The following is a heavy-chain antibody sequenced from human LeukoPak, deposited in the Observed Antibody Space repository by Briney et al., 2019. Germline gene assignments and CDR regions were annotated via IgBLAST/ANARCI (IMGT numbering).Heavy chain of an antibody. CDR1: GYTLTELS. CDR2: FDPEDGET. CDR3: ATVGDSSADFDY. D-gene: IGHD3-22*01. J-gene: IGHJ4*02. V-gene: IGHV1-24*01. Sequence: ASVKVSCKVSGYTLTELSMHWVRNAHGQGHEWKGGFDPEDGETIYAQKFQGRVTMSEDTSTDTAYMELSSLRSEDTAVYCCATVGDSSADFDYCGQGTLVTVPS.